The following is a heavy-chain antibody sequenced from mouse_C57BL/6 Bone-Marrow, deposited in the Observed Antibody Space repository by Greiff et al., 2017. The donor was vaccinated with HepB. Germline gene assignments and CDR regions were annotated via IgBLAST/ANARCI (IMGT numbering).Heavy chain of an antibody. D-gene: IGHD2-1*01. CDR2: ISNGGGST. CDR3: ARRGDGNPWFAY. CDR1: GFTFSDYY. V-gene: IGHV5-12*01. Sequence: DVMLVESGGGLVQPGGSLKLSCAASGFTFSDYYMYWVRQTPEKRLEWVAYISNGGGSTYYPDTVKGRFTISRDNAKNTLYLQLSRLKSEDTAMYYCARRGDGNPWFAYWGQGTLVTVSA. J-gene: IGHJ3*01.